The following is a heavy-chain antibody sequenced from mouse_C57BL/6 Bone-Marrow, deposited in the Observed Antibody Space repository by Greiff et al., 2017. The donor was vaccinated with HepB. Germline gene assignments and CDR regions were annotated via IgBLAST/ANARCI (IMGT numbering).Heavy chain of an antibody. CDR2: IYPGSGST. CDR3: AREDYDGDYDAMDY. V-gene: IGHV1-55*01. J-gene: IGHJ4*01. CDR1: GYTFTSYW. D-gene: IGHD2-4*01. Sequence: QVQLQQPGAELVKPGASVKMSCKASGYTFTSYWITWVKQRPGQGLEWIGDIYPGSGSTNYNEKFKSKATLTVDTSSSTAYMQLSSLTSEDSAVYYCAREDYDGDYDAMDYWGQGTSVTVSS.